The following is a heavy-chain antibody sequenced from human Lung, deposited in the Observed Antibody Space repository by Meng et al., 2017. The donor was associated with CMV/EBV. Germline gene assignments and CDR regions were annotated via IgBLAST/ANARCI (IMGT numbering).Heavy chain of an antibody. Sequence: GGSXRLSCEASGFTFSSYWMSWVRQAPGKGLEWVANIKQDRSEKYFVGSVRGRFTIFRDNAKNSVYLQMDSLRAEDTAVYYCARDLSRQDQGDYAAVFDIXGQGXMVTVSS. V-gene: IGHV3-7*01. CDR1: GFTFSSYW. CDR3: ARDLSRQDQGDYAAVFDI. J-gene: IGHJ3*02. CDR2: IKQDRSEK. D-gene: IGHD4-17*01.